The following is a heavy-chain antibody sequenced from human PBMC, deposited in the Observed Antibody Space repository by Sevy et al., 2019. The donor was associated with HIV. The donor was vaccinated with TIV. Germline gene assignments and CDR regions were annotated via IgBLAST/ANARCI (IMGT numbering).Heavy chain of an antibody. V-gene: IGHV1-24*01. CDR2: FDPEDGET. D-gene: IGHD3-22*01. CDR3: ATADRDYYDSSGYYRVFDY. Sequence: ASVKVSCKVSGYTLTELSMHWVRQAPGKGLEWMGGFDPEDGETIYAQKFQGRVNMTEDTSTDTAYMELSSLRSEDTTVYYCATADRDYYDSSGYYRVFDYWGQGTLVTVSS. CDR1: GYTLTELS. J-gene: IGHJ4*02.